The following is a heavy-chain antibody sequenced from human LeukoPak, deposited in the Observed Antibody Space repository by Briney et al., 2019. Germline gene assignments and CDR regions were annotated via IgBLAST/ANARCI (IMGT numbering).Heavy chain of an antibody. CDR1: GSTFSSYA. CDR2: ISYDGSNK. CDR3: ARAYSSWYDDYYYGMDV. V-gene: IGHV3-30-3*01. D-gene: IGHD6-13*01. Sequence: PGRSLRLSCAASGSTFSSYAMHWVRQAPGKGLEWVAVISYDGSNKYYADSVKGRFTISRDNSKNTLYLQMNSLRAEDTAVYYCARAYSSWYDDYYYGMDVWGQGTTVTVSS. J-gene: IGHJ6*02.